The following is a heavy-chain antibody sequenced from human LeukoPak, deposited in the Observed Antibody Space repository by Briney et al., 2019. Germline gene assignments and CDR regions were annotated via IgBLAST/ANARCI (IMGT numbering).Heavy chain of an antibody. J-gene: IGHJ5*02. D-gene: IGHD6-19*01. CDR1: GGSLGGYY. CDR2: IYPTGNT. Sequence: PSETVSLTCTVSGGSLGGYYWSWIRQTPGKGLEYIGYIYPTGNTNGNTNYNPSLKSRVTISVDTSKNQFSLNLTSVTAADTAKYYCARLQWLVRSWFDPWGQGTLVIVSS. V-gene: IGHV4-4*08. CDR3: ARLQWLVRSWFDP.